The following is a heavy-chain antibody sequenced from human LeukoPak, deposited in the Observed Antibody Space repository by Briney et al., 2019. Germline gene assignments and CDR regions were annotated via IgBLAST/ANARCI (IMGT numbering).Heavy chain of an antibody. CDR3: ARVYGSSWYFDY. V-gene: IGHV3-53*01. CDR2: IYSGGST. D-gene: IGHD6-13*01. Sequence: GGSLRLSCAASGFTVSSNYMSWVRQAPGKGLEWVSVIYSGGSTYYADSVKGRFTISRDNSKNTLYLQMNSLRAEDTAVYYCARVYGSSWYFDYWGQGTLVTVSS. CDR1: GFTVSSNY. J-gene: IGHJ4*02.